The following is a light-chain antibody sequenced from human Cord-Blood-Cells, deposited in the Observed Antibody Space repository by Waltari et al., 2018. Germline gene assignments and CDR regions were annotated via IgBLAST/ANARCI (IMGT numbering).Light chain of an antibody. CDR3: QVWDSSSDHPV. J-gene: IGLJ1*01. V-gene: IGLV3-21*02. CDR2: DDS. Sequence: SYVLTQPPSVSVVPGQTARITCGGNNIGSKSVHWYQQKPGQAPVLVVYDDSDRPSGIPGRFSGSNSGNTATLTISRVEAGDEADYYCQVWDSSSDHPVFGTGTKVTVL. CDR1: NIGSKS.